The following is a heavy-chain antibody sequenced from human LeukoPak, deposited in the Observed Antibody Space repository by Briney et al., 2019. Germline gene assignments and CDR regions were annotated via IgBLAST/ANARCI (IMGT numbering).Heavy chain of an antibody. V-gene: IGHV1-69*06. CDR3: ARGRKDYDSSGYILPY. CDR1: GGTFTSYA. D-gene: IGHD3-22*01. Sequence: SVKISCKASGGTFTSYAISWVRHAPGHGLVWMGRIIPIFGTAHYAQKFQGRVPSTADKSTSTAYRELSSLRSEDTAVYYCARGRKDYDSSGYILPYWGQGTLVTVSS. J-gene: IGHJ4*02. CDR2: IIPIFGTA.